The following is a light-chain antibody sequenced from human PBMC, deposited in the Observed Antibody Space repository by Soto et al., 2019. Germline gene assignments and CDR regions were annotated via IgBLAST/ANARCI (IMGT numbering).Light chain of an antibody. V-gene: IGLV2-14*03. CDR2: DVT. Sequence: QSVLTQPASVSGSLGQSITISCTGTSSDVGGFDYVSWYQHQPGKAPKLIIYDVTSRPSGVSSHFSGSKSGNTASLTISGLLAEDEADYHCCSYTSSNTYVFGTGTKPPS. J-gene: IGLJ1*01. CDR3: CSYTSSNTYV. CDR1: SSDVGGFDY.